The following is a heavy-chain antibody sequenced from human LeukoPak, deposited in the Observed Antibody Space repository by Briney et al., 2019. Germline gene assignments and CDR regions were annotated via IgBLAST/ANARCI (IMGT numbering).Heavy chain of an antibody. CDR3: AKHVGRLRFLEWSHLYYYYMDV. V-gene: IGHV3-23*01. CDR1: GFTFNNNA. J-gene: IGHJ6*03. CDR2: ISGTGRTT. Sequence: PGGSLRLSCVGSGFPSGFTFNNNAMNWVRQTPGKGLEWVSAISGTGRTTYYADSVKGRFTVSRDDSKNTLYLQMNSLRAEGTAVYYCAKHVGRLRFLEWSHLYYYYMDVWGKGTTVTVSS. D-gene: IGHD3-3*01.